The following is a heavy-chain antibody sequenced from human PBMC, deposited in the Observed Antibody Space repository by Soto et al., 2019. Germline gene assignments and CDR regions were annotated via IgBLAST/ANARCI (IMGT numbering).Heavy chain of an antibody. V-gene: IGHV4-4*07. CDR3: ARGRAGEVQAAIQAYTGGFDP. J-gene: IGHJ5*02. D-gene: IGHD2-2*02. CDR2: IYTSGST. CDR1: GGSISSYY. Sequence: QVQLQESGPGLVKPSETLSLTCTVSGGSISSYYWSWIRQPAGKGLEWIGRIYTSGSTNYNPSLRIRVTLSVDTSKNQFSLKLSSVTAADAAVYYCARGRAGEVQAAIQAYTGGFDPWGQGTRVTVSS.